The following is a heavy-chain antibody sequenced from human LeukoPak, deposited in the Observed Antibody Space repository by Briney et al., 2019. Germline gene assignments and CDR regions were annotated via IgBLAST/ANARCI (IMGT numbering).Heavy chain of an antibody. V-gene: IGHV4-34*01. CDR3: SSLRNTVTSDYYYYYYMDV. Sequence: SSETLSLTCAVYGGSFSGYYGGWIRQPPGKGLEWIGEINHSGSTNYNPSLKSRVTISVDTSKNQFSLKLSSVTAADTAVYYCSSLRNTVTSDYYYYYYMDVWGKGTTVTVSS. D-gene: IGHD4-11*01. J-gene: IGHJ6*03. CDR2: INHSGST. CDR1: GGSFSGYY.